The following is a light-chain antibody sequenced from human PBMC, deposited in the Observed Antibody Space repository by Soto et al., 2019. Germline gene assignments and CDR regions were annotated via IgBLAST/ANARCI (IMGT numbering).Light chain of an antibody. CDR1: HNLSSN. V-gene: IGKV3-20*01. J-gene: IGKJ1*01. Sequence: EIMMTQYPSTVSVSPGERAPLYWRASHNLSSNLAWYQQKPGQAPRLLIYGASSRATGIPDRFSGSGSGTDFTLTISRLEPEDFAVYYCQQYGSSPPTFGQGTKVDIK. CDR2: GAS. CDR3: QQYGSSPPT.